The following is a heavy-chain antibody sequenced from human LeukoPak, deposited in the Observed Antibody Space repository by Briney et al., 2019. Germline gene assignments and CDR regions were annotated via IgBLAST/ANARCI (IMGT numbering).Heavy chain of an antibody. CDR1: GGTFSSYA. J-gene: IGHJ6*04. CDR2: IIPIFGTA. D-gene: IGHD6-19*01. Sequence: SVKVSCKASGGTFSSYAISWVRQAPGQGLEWMGGIIPIFGTANYAQKFQGRVTITADESTSTAYMELSSLRSEDTAVYYCARGGPDSSGWYQSGMDVWGKGTTVTVSS. V-gene: IGHV1-69*01. CDR3: ARGGPDSSGWYQSGMDV.